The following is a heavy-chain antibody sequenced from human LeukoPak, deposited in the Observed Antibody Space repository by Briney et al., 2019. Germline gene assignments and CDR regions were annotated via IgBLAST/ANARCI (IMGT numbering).Heavy chain of an antibody. CDR3: ARDVSSVYDFWSGYYAYYYYMDV. D-gene: IGHD3-3*01. CDR1: GFTFSNAW. J-gene: IGHJ6*03. Sequence: GGSLRLSCAASGFTFSNAWMSWVRQAPGKGLEWVGRIKSKTDGGTTDYAAPVKGRFTISRDDSKNTLYLQMNSLRAEDTAVYYCARDVSSVYDFWSGYYAYYYYMDVWGKGTTVTVSS. CDR2: IKSKTDGGTT. V-gene: IGHV3-15*01.